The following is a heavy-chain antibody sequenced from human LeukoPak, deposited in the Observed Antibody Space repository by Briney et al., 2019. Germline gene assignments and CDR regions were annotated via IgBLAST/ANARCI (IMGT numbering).Heavy chain of an antibody. CDR1: GGSISSGDYY. V-gene: IGHV4-30-4*08. CDR3: ARSRGYSYGTTFLDY. J-gene: IGHJ4*02. D-gene: IGHD5-18*01. CDR2: IYYSGST. Sequence: SETLSLTCTVSGGSISSGDYYWSWIRQPPGKGLEWIGYIYYSGSTYYNPSLKSRVTISVDTSKNQFSLKLSSVTAADTAVYYCARSRGYSYGTTFLDYWGQGTLVTVSP.